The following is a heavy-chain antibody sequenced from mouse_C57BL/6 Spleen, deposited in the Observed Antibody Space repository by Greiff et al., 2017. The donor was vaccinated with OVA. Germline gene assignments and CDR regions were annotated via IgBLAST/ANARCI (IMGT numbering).Heavy chain of an antibody. CDR3: TGQIYYGNFDY. V-gene: IGHV6-3*01. CDR1: GFTFSNYW. J-gene: IGHJ2*01. D-gene: IGHD2-1*01. Sequence: EVKLMESGGGLVQPGGSMKLSCVASGFTFSNYWMNWVRQSPEKGLEWVAQIRLKSDNYATHYAESVKGRFTISRDDSKSSVYLQMNNLRAEDTGIDYCTGQIYYGNFDYWGQGTTLTVSS. CDR2: IRLKSDNYAT.